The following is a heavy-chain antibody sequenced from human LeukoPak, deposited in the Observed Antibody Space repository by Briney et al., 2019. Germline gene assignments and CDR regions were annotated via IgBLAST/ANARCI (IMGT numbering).Heavy chain of an antibody. CDR3: ARELIGVVPAATNDY. Sequence: KTGGSLRLSCAASGFTFSSYSMNWVRQAPGKGLEWVSSISSSSSYIYYADSVKGRFTISRDNAKNSLYLQMNSLRAEDTAVYYCARELIGVVPAATNDYWGQGTLVTVSS. J-gene: IGHJ4*02. CDR1: GFTFSSYS. V-gene: IGHV3-21*01. CDR2: ISSSSSYI. D-gene: IGHD2-2*01.